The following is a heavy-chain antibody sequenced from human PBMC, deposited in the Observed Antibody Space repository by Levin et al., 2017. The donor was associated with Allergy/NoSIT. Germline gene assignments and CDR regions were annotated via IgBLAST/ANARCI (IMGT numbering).Heavy chain of an antibody. CDR3: AKGGDFDS. CDR2: ITSDGRNK. J-gene: IGHJ4*02. CDR1: GFTFSTYG. Sequence: PGGSLRLSCAASGFTFSTYGIQWVRQAPGKGLEWVAIITSDGRNKYYADSVQGRFTISRDNSKNAVYLQLNSLRPEDTAIYYCAKGGDFDSWGQGTLVTVSS. V-gene: IGHV3-30*18.